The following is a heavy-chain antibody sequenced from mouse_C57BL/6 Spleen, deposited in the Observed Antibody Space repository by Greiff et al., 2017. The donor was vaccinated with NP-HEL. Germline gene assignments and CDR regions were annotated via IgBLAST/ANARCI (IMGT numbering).Heavy chain of an antibody. D-gene: IGHD2-3*01. Sequence: QVQLQQSGTELVKPGASVKLSCKASGYTFTSYWMHWVKQRPGQGLEWIGNINPSNGGTNYNEKFKSKATLTVDKSSSTAYMQLSSLTSEDSAVYYCARSGGGYYVDWFAYWGQGTLVTVSA. CDR3: ARSGGGYYVDWFAY. CDR1: GYTFTSYW. V-gene: IGHV1-53*01. CDR2: INPSNGGT. J-gene: IGHJ3*01.